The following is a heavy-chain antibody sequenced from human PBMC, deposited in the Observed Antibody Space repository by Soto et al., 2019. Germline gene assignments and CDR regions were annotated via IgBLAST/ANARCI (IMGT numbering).Heavy chain of an antibody. J-gene: IGHJ4*02. CDR1: GGSFSGYY. CDR3: ARTGGVHYDAQDY. CDR2: INHSGST. D-gene: IGHD3-22*01. Sequence: QVQLQQWGAGLLKPSETLSLTCAVYGGSFSGYYWSWIRQPPGKGLEWIGEINHSGSTNYNPSLKSRVTISVDTSKNQFSLKLSSVTAADTAVYYCARTGGVHYDAQDYWGQGTLVTVSS. V-gene: IGHV4-34*01.